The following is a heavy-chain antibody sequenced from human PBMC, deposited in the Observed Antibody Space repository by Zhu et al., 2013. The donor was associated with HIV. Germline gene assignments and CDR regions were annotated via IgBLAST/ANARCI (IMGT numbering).Heavy chain of an antibody. CDR1: GGTFSSYA. D-gene: IGHD4-17*01. V-gene: IGHV1-69*06. J-gene: IGHJ5*02. Sequence: QVQLVQSGAEVKKPGSSVKVSCKASGGTFSSYAISWVRQAPGQGLEWMGGIIPIFGTANYAQKFQGRVTITADKSTSTAYMELSSLRFEDTAVYYCARVDRLIGDYTNWFDPWGRGNPSVTVSS. CDR2: IIPIFGTA. CDR3: ARVDRLIGDYTNWFDP.